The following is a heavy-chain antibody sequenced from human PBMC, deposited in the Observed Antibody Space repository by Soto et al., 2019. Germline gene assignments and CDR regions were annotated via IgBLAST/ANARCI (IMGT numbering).Heavy chain of an antibody. CDR2: XVXGXGXT. CDR1: TFTFTSSA. CDR3: ATHREGATYYFDY. D-gene: IGHD1-26*01. J-gene: IGHJ4*02. Sequence: SVKVSCKASTFTFTSSAVQLVRQARGQRLEXIGWXVXGXGXTXYXXXXQERVTITRDMSSGTAYLELSSLRSEHTAVYYCATHREGATYYFDYWGQGTMVTVS. V-gene: IGHV1-58*01.